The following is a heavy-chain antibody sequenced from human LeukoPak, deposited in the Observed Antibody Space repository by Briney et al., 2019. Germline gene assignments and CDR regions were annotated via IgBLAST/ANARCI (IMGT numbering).Heavy chain of an antibody. Sequence: SETLSLTCTVSGGSISSSSYYWGWIRQPPGKGLEWIGSIYYSGSTYYNPSLKSRVTISVDTSKNQFSLKLSSVTAADTAVYYCARVLNPWFGEFAFDYWGQGALVIVSS. CDR3: ARVLNPWFGEFAFDY. D-gene: IGHD3-10*01. CDR1: GGSISSSSYY. CDR2: IYYSGST. V-gene: IGHV4-39*07. J-gene: IGHJ4*02.